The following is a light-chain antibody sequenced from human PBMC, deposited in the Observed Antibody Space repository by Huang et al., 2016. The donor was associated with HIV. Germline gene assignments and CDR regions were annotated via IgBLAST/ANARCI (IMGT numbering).Light chain of an antibody. V-gene: IGKV4-1*01. CDR3: LQYYKTPYT. J-gene: IGKJ2*01. Sequence: DIVMTQSPDSLAVSLGERATINCKSSQTLLSRSNNKNYLAWYQQKTGQPPKLLLYWASTRESGVPDRISGSGSGTDFTLTISSLQSEDVAVYYCLQYYKTPYTFGQGTRLEIK. CDR2: WAS. CDR1: QTLLSRSNNKNY.